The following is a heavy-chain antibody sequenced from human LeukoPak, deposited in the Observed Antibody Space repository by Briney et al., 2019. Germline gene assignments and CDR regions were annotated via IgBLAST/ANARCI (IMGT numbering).Heavy chain of an antibody. D-gene: IGHD1-26*01. Sequence: SETLSLTCTVSGDSMSSGSYYWSWIRQPAGKGLEWIGRIYASGNANYNPSLKSRVTMSVDKSNNQFSLKLGSVTAAATAVYYCARCITNSGSYLVWSLVDENVNWFDPWGQGTLVTVSS. CDR2: IYASGNA. J-gene: IGHJ5*02. CDR1: GDSMSSGSYY. CDR3: ARCITNSGSYLVWSLVDENVNWFDP. V-gene: IGHV4-61*02.